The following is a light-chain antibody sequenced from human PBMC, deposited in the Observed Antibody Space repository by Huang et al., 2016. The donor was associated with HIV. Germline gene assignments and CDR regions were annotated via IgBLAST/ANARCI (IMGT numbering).Light chain of an antibody. CDR2: WAS. CDR3: HQYYNTPYT. Sequence: DIVMTQSPDSLAVSLGERATINCKSSQSGLANSNNKNCLAWFQQKPGQPPKLLIYWASARESGVPDRFSGSGSGTDFTLTISSLQAEDVAVYYCHQYYNTPYTFGQGTKLEIK. CDR1: QSGLANSNNKNC. V-gene: IGKV4-1*01. J-gene: IGKJ2*01.